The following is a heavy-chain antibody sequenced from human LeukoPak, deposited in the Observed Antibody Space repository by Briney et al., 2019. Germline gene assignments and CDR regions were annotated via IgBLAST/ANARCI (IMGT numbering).Heavy chain of an antibody. V-gene: IGHV3-7*01. CDR2: IKEDGSET. CDR1: GFTFSTSW. Sequence: GGSLRLSCVASGFTFSTSWMDWVRHLPGKGLEWVANIKEDGSETYYVDSAKGRFTISRDNAKKSLYLQMDSLRVEDTAIYYCTKSLDYWGQGTLVTVSS. J-gene: IGHJ4*02. CDR3: TKSLDY.